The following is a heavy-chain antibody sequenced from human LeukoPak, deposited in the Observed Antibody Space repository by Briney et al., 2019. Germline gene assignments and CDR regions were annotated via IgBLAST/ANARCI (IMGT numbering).Heavy chain of an antibody. CDR2: INPNSGGT. V-gene: IGHV1-2*02. CDR3: ARAGCSSTSCYGYFDY. D-gene: IGHD2-2*01. CDR1: GHTFTGYY. Sequence: ASVKVSCKASGHTFTGYYMHWVRQAPGQGLEWMGWINPNSGGTNYAQKFQGRVTMTRDTSISTAYMELSRLRSDDTAVYYCARAGCSSTSCYGYFDYWGQGTLVTVSS. J-gene: IGHJ4*02.